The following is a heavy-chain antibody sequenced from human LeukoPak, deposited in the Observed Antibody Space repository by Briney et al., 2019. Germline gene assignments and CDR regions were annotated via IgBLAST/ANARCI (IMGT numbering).Heavy chain of an antibody. CDR1: GDSITSTSYY. J-gene: IGHJ4*02. CDR3: ARHGGGASGSSKFDY. CDR2: VYYSGSA. D-gene: IGHD3-10*01. Sequence: SETLSLTCTVSGDSITSTSYYWGWIRQPPGKGLEWIGCVYYSGSALHNPSLQSRVTLSVDTSKNQFSLKLISVTAADTAVYHCARHGGGASGSSKFDYWGQGTPLIVSS. V-gene: IGHV4-39*01.